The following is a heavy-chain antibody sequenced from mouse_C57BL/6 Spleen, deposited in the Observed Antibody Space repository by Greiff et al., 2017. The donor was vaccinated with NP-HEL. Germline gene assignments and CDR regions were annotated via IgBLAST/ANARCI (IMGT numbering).Heavy chain of an antibody. D-gene: IGHD2-1*01. CDR1: GYTFTDYY. J-gene: IGHJ2*01. CDR2: INPNNGGT. Sequence: EVQLQQSGPELVKPGASVKISCKASGYTFTDYYMNWVKQSHGKSLEWIGDINPNNGGTSYNQKFKGKATLTVDKSSSTAYMELRSLTSEDSAVYYCARDYGNYVLDYWGQGTTLTVSS. CDR3: ARDYGNYVLDY. V-gene: IGHV1-26*01.